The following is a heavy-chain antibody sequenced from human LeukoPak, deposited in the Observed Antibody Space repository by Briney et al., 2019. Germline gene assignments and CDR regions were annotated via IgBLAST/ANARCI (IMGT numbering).Heavy chain of an antibody. Sequence: ASVKVSCKASGYTFSEYSFSWVRQAPGQGLEWMGWISGYNGNTNYAQRLQGRVTTTTDTSTTTAYMELRSLRSDDTAVYYCARGGYYDSSGYYNPHFDYWGQGTLVTVSS. V-gene: IGHV1-18*04. CDR2: ISGYNGNT. D-gene: IGHD3-22*01. CDR1: GYTFSEYS. CDR3: ARGGYYDSSGYYNPHFDY. J-gene: IGHJ4*02.